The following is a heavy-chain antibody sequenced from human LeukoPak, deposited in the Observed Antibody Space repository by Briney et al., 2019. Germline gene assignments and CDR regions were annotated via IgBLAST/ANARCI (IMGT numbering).Heavy chain of an antibody. D-gene: IGHD6-13*01. CDR3: ARGSKTAGTIYSFDY. CDR2: ISVSVDRT. CDR1: GFTFSSYC. J-gene: IGHJ4*02. V-gene: IGHV3-23*01. Sequence: PGGSLRLSCAASGFTFSSYCMSWVRQAPGKGLEWVSGISVSVDRTYYADSVKGRFTICRDNSKNTVYLQMNSLRADDTAVYYCARGSKTAGTIYSFDYWGQGTLVTVSS.